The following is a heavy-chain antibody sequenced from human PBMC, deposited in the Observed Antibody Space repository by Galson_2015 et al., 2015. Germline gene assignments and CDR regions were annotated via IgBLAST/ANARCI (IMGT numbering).Heavy chain of an antibody. CDR3: ARAGGTIFGVVTPNDY. CDR1: GFTFSSYS. Sequence: SLRLSCAASGFTFSSYSMNWVRQAPGKGLEWVSYISSSSSTIYYADSVKGRFTISRDNAKNSLYLQMNSLRDEDTAVYYCARAGGTIFGVVTPNDYWGQGTLVTVSS. D-gene: IGHD3-3*01. V-gene: IGHV3-48*02. J-gene: IGHJ4*02. CDR2: ISSSSSTI.